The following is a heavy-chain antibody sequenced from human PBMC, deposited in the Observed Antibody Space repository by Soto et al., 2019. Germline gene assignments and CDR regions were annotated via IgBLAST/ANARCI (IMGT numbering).Heavy chain of an antibody. CDR1: GGTFSSYA. V-gene: IGHV1-69*13. Sequence: SVKVSCKAPGGTFSSYAISWVRQAPGQGPEWMGGIIPIFGTANYAQKFQGRVTITADESTSTGYMELSSLRSEDTAVYYCARSQGGSSSLDIYYYYYYGMDVWGQGTTVTVSS. J-gene: IGHJ6*02. CDR2: IIPIFGTA. CDR3: ARSQGGSSSLDIYYYYYYGMDV. D-gene: IGHD2-15*01.